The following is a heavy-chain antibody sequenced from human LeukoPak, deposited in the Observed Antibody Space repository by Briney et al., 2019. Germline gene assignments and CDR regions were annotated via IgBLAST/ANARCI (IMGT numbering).Heavy chain of an antibody. CDR2: ISGSGGST. J-gene: IGHJ4*02. Sequence: GGSLRLSCAASGFTFSTYAMSWVRQAPGKGLEWVSAISGSGGSTYYADCVKGRFTISRDNSKNTLYLQMNSLRAEDTAVYYCAKALDSGALPRGASYFAYWGQGTLVTVSS. CDR1: GFTFSTYA. CDR3: AKALDSGALPRGASYFAY. D-gene: IGHD2-15*01. V-gene: IGHV3-23*01.